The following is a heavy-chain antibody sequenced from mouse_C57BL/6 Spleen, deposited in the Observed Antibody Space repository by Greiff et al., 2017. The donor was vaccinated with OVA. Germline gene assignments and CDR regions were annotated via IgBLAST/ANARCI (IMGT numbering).Heavy chain of an antibody. V-gene: IGHV1-52*01. CDR1: GYTFTSYW. CDR2: IDPSDSET. CDR3: ARSGWLLRFAY. D-gene: IGHD2-3*01. J-gene: IGHJ3*01. Sequence: QVQLQQPGAELVRPGSSVKLSCKASGYTFTSYWMHWVKQRPIQGLEWIGNIDPSDSETHYNQKFKDKATLTVDKSSSTAYMQLSSLTSEDSAVYYCARSGWLLRFAYWGQGTLVTVSA.